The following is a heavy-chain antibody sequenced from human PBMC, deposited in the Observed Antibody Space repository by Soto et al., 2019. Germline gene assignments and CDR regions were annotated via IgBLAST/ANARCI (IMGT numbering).Heavy chain of an antibody. CDR3: ARDSHGSGSYYQVWFDP. J-gene: IGHJ5*02. Sequence: ETLSLTCTVSGGSISSYYWSWIRQPPGKGLEWIGYIYYSGSTNYNPSLKSRVTISVDMSKNQFSLKLSSVTAADTAVYYCARDSHGSGSYYQVWFDPWGQGTLVTVSS. V-gene: IGHV4-59*01. CDR1: GGSISSYY. CDR2: IYYSGST. D-gene: IGHD3-10*01.